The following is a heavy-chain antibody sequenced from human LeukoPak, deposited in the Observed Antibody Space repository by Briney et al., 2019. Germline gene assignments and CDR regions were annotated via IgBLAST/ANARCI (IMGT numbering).Heavy chain of an antibody. CDR2: ISYDGSNK. D-gene: IGHD6-13*01. J-gene: IGHJ4*02. V-gene: IGHV3-30-3*02. CDR1: GFTFSSYA. CDR3: AKTHGSTWSHFDY. Sequence: GGSLRLSCAASGFTFSSYAMHWVRQAPGKGLEWVAVISYDGSNKYYADSVKGRFTISRDNSKNTLYLQMNSLQTEDTAVYYCAKTHGSTWSHFDYWGQGTPVTVSS.